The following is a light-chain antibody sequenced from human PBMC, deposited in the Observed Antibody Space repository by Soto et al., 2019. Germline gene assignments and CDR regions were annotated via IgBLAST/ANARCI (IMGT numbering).Light chain of an antibody. V-gene: IGLV4-60*02. J-gene: IGLJ3*02. Sequence: QSVLTQSSSASASLGSSVKLTCTLSSGHSSNIIAWHQQQPGKAPRYLMKLEGSGNYNKGSGLPDRFSGSSSGADRYLTISNLRFEDEADYYCETWASNTRVFGGGTKLTVL. CDR3: ETWASNTRV. CDR2: LEGSGNY. CDR1: SGHSSNI.